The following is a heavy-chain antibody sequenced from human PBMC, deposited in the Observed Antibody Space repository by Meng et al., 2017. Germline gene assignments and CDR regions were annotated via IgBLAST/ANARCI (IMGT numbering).Heavy chain of an antibody. CDR1: GGTFSSNP. D-gene: IGHD4-11*01. CDR3: ARDDYSNYLPFDY. Sequence: QLVQYGGEVHMPGSSVMCSCNASGGTFSSNPISWVRRAAGQGLDVLGGIILIFGAATYAQKFQGRVTITAAESTSTAYMELSSLRSEDTAVYYCARDDYSNYLPFDYWGQGTLVTVSS. J-gene: IGHJ4*02. V-gene: IGHV1-69*01. CDR2: IILIFGAA.